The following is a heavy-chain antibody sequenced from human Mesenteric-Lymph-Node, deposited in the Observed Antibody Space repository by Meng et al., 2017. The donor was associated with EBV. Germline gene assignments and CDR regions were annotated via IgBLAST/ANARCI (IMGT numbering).Heavy chain of an antibody. V-gene: IGHV4-30-2*01. CDR3: ARRGIAEGFDF. Sequence: QLQLQESGSGTVTPSQTLSLTCAVSGGSVSSGGYSWSWIRQPPGKGLEWIGYIYHFGSPNYNPSLKSRVTISVDRSKNQFSLNLTSMTAADTAVYYCARRGIAEGFDFWGQGTLVTVSS. J-gene: IGHJ4*02. CDR1: GGSVSSGGYS. CDR2: IYHFGSP.